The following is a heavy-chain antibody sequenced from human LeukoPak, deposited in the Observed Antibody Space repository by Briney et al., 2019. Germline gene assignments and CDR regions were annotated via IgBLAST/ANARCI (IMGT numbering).Heavy chain of an antibody. CDR1: GGTFSSYA. Sequence: SVKVSCKASGGTFSSYAISWVRQAPGQGLEWMGRIIPILGIANYAQKFQGRVTITADKSTSTAYMELSSLRSEDTAVYYCARSEGTYYYDSSGYAFDYWGQGTMVTVSS. CDR2: IIPILGIA. CDR3: ARSEGTYYYDSSGYAFDY. J-gene: IGHJ3*01. V-gene: IGHV1-69*04. D-gene: IGHD3-22*01.